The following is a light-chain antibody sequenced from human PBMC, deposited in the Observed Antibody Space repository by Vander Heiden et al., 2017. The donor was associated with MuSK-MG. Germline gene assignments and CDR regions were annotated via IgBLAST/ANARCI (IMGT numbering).Light chain of an antibody. CDR3: QQDDSTPHT. J-gene: IGKJ2*01. V-gene: IGKV4-1*01. CDR1: RSVLYSFNNKNY. CDR2: WAS. Sequence: DIVMTQSPDSLAVSLGERATINCKSSRSVLYSFNNKNYLAWYQHKPGQPPKLLIYWASTRDSGVPDRFSGSGSGTDFTLTISSLQAEDVAVYYCQQDDSTPHTFGQGTKLEIK.